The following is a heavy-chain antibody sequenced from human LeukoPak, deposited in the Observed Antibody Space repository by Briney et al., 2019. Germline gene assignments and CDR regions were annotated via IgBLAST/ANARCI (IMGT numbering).Heavy chain of an antibody. J-gene: IGHJ4*02. Sequence: ASVKVSCKASGYTFTSYYLYWVRQAPGQGLEWMGVVNPSGGSTTSAQKFQGRVTMTRDTSTSTVYMELRSLRSEDTAVYYCARGPGPADDGGGYCFDYWGQGTLVTVSS. CDR3: ARGPGPADDGGGYCFDY. V-gene: IGHV1-46*01. CDR2: VNPSGGST. CDR1: GYTFTSYY. D-gene: IGHD3-22*01.